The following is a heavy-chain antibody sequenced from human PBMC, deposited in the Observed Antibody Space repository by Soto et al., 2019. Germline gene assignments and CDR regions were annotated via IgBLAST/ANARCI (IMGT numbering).Heavy chain of an antibody. V-gene: IGHV1-69*13. CDR2: IIPIFGTA. J-gene: IGHJ6*02. CDR3: ARGYYSSSYYYYGMDV. CDR1: GGTFSSYA. D-gene: IGHD1-1*01. Sequence: SVKVSCKASGGTFSSYAISWVRQAPGQGLEWMGGIIPIFGTANYAQKFQGRVTITADESTSTAYMELSSLRSEDTAVYYCARGYYSSSYYYYGMDVWGQGTTVTVSS.